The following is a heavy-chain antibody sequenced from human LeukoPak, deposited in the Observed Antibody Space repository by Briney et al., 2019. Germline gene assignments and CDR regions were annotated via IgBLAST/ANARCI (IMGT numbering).Heavy chain of an antibody. V-gene: IGHV3-23*01. D-gene: IGHD2-2*01. CDR1: GFTFSSYA. J-gene: IGHJ4*02. CDR3: AKVYCSGTSCPKDY. Sequence: PGGSLRLSCAASGFTFSSYAMSWVRQAPGKGLEWVSAISGSGGSTYYADSVKGRFTISRDNSKNTLYLQMNSLRAEDTAVYYCAKVYCSGTSCPKDYWGQGTLVTVSS. CDR2: ISGSGGST.